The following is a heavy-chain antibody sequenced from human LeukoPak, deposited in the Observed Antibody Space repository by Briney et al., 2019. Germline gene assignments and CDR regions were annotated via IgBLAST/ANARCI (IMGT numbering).Heavy chain of an antibody. J-gene: IGHJ3*02. CDR3: ARDPGYSSSWSDDAFDI. V-gene: IGHV3-23*01. D-gene: IGHD6-13*01. CDR1: GFTFSSYA. Sequence: PGGSLRLSCAASGFTFSSYAMSWVRQAPGKGLEWVSAISGSGGSTYYADSVKGRFTISRDNSKNTLYLQMNSLRAEDTAVYYCARDPGYSSSWSDDAFDIWGQGTMVTVSS. CDR2: ISGSGGST.